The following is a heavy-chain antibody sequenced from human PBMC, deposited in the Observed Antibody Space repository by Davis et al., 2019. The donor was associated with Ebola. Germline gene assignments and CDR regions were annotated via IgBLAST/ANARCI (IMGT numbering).Heavy chain of an antibody. CDR2: IWYDGSNK. D-gene: IGHD3-10*01. J-gene: IGHJ4*02. Sequence: PGGSLRLSCAASGFTFSSYGMHWVRQAPGKGLEWVAVIWYDGSNKYYADSVKGRFTISRDNSKNTLYLQMNSLRAEDTAVYYCARVARRFGDPDYWGQGTLVTVSS. V-gene: IGHV3-33*01. CDR1: GFTFSSYG. CDR3: ARVARRFGDPDY.